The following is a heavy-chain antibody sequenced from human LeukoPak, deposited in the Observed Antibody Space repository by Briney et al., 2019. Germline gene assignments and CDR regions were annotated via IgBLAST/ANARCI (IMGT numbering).Heavy chain of an antibody. J-gene: IGHJ4*02. Sequence: PGGSLRLSCAASGFTFSSYAMSWVRQAPGKGLEWVSAISGSGGSTYYADSVKGRFTISRDNAKNSLYLQMNSLRAEDTAVYYCARDAKAVAGSLDYWGQGTLVTVSS. D-gene: IGHD6-19*01. CDR1: GFTFSSYA. V-gene: IGHV3-23*01. CDR2: ISGSGGST. CDR3: ARDAKAVAGSLDY.